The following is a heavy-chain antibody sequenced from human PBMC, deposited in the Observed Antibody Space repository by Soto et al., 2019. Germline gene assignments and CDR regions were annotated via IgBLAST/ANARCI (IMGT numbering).Heavy chain of an antibody. CDR3: ASSVLVTSAMNYFDL. J-gene: IGHJ4*02. CDR2: IYPDDSDT. CDR1: GYSFSNFW. D-gene: IGHD2-8*02. V-gene: IGHV5-51*01. Sequence: GESLKISCQASGYSFSNFWIAWVRQMPGEGLEWLGIIYPDDSDTRYSPSFLGQVTISADKSIKTTYLQWSSLKASDTAIYFCASSVLVTSAMNYFDLWGQGTLVTVSS.